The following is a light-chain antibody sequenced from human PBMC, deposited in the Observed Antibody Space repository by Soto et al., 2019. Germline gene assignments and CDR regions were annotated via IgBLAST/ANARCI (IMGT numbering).Light chain of an antibody. CDR1: SSDVGNYNY. J-gene: IGLJ3*02. CDR2: AVS. CDR3: SSYTSSSTWV. Sequence: QSVLTQPASVSGSPGQSITISCTGTSSDVGNYNYVSWFQHHPGKAPKLIIYAVSNRPSGVSSRFSGSKSGNTASLTISGLQAEDEADYYCSSYTSSSTWVFGGGTKVTVL. V-gene: IGLV2-14*03.